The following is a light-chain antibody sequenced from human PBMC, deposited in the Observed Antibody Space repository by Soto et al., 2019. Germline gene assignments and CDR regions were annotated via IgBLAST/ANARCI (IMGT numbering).Light chain of an antibody. Sequence: DLHVTQSPSTLPAYARAKHSIPCRASVSISSSINWYQQKPGNPPKLLIYAASTLQSGVPSRFSGSGSDSGYGTDFTITLSSLQPEDFATYYCQQNYLSPLTFGGGTNVDIK. CDR3: QQNYLSPLT. V-gene: IGKV1-39*01. CDR1: VSISSS. J-gene: IGKJ4*01. CDR2: AAS.